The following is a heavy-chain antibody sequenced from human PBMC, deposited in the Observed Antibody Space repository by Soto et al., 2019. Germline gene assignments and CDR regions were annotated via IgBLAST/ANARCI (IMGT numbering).Heavy chain of an antibody. J-gene: IGHJ6*02. CDR2: IDPSDSYT. CDR3: ARQFLPCNYMACYLSMDV. V-gene: IGHV5-10-1*01. D-gene: IGHD2-2*01. Sequence: KLGESLKISCKASGYSFTSNWITWVRQMPGKGLEWMGRIDPSDSYTDYSPSFQGHVTISLDKSLNTAFLQWSSLKASDTALYYCARQFLPCNYMACYLSMDVWGQGTTVTVSS. CDR1: GYSFTSNW.